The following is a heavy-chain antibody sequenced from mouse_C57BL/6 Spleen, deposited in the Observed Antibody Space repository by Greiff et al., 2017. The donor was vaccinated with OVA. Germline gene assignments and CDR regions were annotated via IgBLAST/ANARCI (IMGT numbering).Heavy chain of an antibody. D-gene: IGHD2-1*01. J-gene: IGHJ2*01. CDR2: IDPSDSYT. CDR3: ARYGYYGNYGRFDY. V-gene: IGHV1-69*01. Sequence: QVQLKQPGAELVMPGASVKLSCKASGYTFTSYWMHWVKQRPGQGLEWIGEIDPSDSYTNYNQKFKGKSTLTVDKSSSTAYMQLSSLTSEDSAVYYCARYGYYGNYGRFDYWGQGTTLTVSS. CDR1: GYTFTSYW.